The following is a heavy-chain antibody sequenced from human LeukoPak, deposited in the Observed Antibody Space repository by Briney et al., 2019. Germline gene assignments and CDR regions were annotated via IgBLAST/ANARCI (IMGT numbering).Heavy chain of an antibody. CDR1: GGSISSASNY. CDR2: IYYSGST. J-gene: IGHJ4*02. CDR3: ARSTDGTTSSGWYVDY. D-gene: IGHD6-19*01. V-gene: IGHV4-39*01. Sequence: SETLSLTCAVSGGSISSASNYWGWIRQPPGTGLEWIGTIYYSGSTYYNPSLKSRVTISIDTSKNRFSLRLSSVTAADTAVFYCARSTDGTTSSGWYVDYWGQGTLVTVSS.